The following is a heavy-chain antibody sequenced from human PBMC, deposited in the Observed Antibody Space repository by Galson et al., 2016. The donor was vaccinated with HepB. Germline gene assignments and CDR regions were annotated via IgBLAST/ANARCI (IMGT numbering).Heavy chain of an antibody. D-gene: IGHD3-3*01. CDR1: GFTFSSYA. CDR3: AKDEITIFGVANS. Sequence: GFTFSSYAMSWVRQAPGKGLEWVSVISGAGGITYYADSVKGRFTISRDNSKHKLYLHMNSLRAEDTAVYYCAKDEITIFGVANSWGQGTLVTVSS. V-gene: IGHV3-23*01. J-gene: IGHJ4*02. CDR2: ISGAGGIT.